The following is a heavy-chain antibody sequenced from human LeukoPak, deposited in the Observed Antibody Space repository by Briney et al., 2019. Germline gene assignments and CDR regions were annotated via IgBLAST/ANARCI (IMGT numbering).Heavy chain of an antibody. V-gene: IGHV4-59*01. CDR3: ARVGFGNTPHPIDY. J-gene: IGHJ4*02. Sequence: PSETLSLTCTVSGGSISTYYWSWIRQPPGKGLEWIGYIYYTGSTNYNPSLKSRVTISVDTSKNQFSLELSSVTAADTAVYYCARVGFGNTPHPIDYWGQGTLVTVSS. CDR1: GGSISTYY. D-gene: IGHD4-23*01. CDR2: IYYTGST.